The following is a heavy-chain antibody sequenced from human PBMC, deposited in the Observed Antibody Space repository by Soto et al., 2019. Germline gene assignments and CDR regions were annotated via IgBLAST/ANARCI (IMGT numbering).Heavy chain of an antibody. V-gene: IGHV6-1*01. CDR3: TGQYVAGDIDY. D-gene: IGHD6-19*01. CDR2: TYYRSKWYN. J-gene: IGHJ4*02. CDR1: GDSVSSSSGA. Sequence: SQTLSLTCAISGDSVSSSSGAWNWIRQSPSRGLEWLGRTYYRSKWYNGYAVSVKSRITINPDTSKNQFSLQLSSVTPEDTAVYYCTGQYVAGDIDYWGQGTPVTVSS.